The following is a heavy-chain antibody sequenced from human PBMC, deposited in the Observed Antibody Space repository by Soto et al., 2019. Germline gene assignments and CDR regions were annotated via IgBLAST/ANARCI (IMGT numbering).Heavy chain of an antibody. CDR3: AREGSYYDSSGYYLGNWFDP. Sequence: SETLSLTCTVSGGSISSGDYYWSWIRQPPGKGLEWIGYIYYSGSTYYNPSLKSRVTISVDTSKNQFSLKLSSVTAADTAVYYCAREGSYYDSSGYYLGNWFDPWGQGTLVTVSS. D-gene: IGHD3-22*01. CDR2: IYYSGST. V-gene: IGHV4-30-4*01. CDR1: GGSISSGDYY. J-gene: IGHJ5*02.